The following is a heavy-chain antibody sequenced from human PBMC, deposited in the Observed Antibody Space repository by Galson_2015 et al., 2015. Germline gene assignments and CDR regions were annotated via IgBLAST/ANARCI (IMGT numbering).Heavy chain of an antibody. D-gene: IGHD3-3*01. CDR2: ISFDGSNT. J-gene: IGHJ4*02. V-gene: IGHV3-30-3*01. CDR1: GFTFSSYA. CDR3: ARAIQDWSAIDF. Sequence: SLRLSCAAFGFTFSSYAMHWVRQAPGKGLVWVAVISFDGSNTYYADSVNGRFTISRDNSKKTLYLQMNSLRAEDTAVYCCARAIQDWSAIDFWGQGTLVTVSS.